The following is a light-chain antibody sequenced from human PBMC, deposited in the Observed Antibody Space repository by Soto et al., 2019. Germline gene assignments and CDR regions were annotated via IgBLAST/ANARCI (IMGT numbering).Light chain of an antibody. CDR1: SRDVGAYNS. Sequence: QSALTQPASVSGSPGEWIAISCTGTSRDVGAYNSVSWYQQHPGKVPKLLIYDVNNRPSEISTRFSGSKSGNTASLTISGLQAEDEADYYCSSYTTSGNYVFGTGTKVTVL. CDR3: SSYTTSGNYV. V-gene: IGLV2-14*01. CDR2: DVN. J-gene: IGLJ1*01.